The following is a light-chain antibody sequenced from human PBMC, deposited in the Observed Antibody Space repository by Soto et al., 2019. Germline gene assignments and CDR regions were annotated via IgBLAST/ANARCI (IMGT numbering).Light chain of an antibody. CDR3: QHYGSSPFT. CDR1: QSVSSSY. V-gene: IGKV3-20*01. J-gene: IGKJ3*01. Sequence: EIVLTQSPGTLSLSPGERATLSCRASQSVSSSYLAWYQQKPGQAPRLLVYGASSRATGIPDRFSGSGSGTDLTPTISRVEPADFAVYYCQHYGSSPFTFGPGTRVDIK. CDR2: GAS.